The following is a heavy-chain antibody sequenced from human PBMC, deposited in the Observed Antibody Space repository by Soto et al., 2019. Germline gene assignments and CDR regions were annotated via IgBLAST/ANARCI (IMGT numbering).Heavy chain of an antibody. Sequence: SVKVSCKASGGTFSSYAISWVRQAPGQGLEWMGGIIPIFGTANYAQKFQGRVTITADKSTSTAYMELSSLRSEDTAVYYCAKDGTRREYYYDSSGYLNWGQGTLVTVSS. J-gene: IGHJ4*02. CDR3: AKDGTRREYYYDSSGYLN. CDR1: GGTFSSYA. CDR2: IIPIFGTA. D-gene: IGHD3-22*01. V-gene: IGHV1-69*06.